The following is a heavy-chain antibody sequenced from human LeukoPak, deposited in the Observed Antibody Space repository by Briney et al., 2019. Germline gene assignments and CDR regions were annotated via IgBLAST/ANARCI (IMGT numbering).Heavy chain of an antibody. D-gene: IGHD4-23*01. CDR2: IIPILGIA. Sequence: GSSVKVSCTASLGTFTRYAISGVRQAPGQGLEWMGRIIPILGIANYAQKFQGRVAITAGKSTSTAYMERSSLRSEDTAVYYCARVYDYGGNPQFDYWGQRTLVTVSS. CDR3: ARVYDYGGNPQFDY. V-gene: IGHV1-69*04. J-gene: IGHJ4*02. CDR1: LGTFTRYA.